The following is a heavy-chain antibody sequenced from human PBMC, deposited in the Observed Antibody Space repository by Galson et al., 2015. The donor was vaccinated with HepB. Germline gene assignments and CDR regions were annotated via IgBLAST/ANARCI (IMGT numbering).Heavy chain of an antibody. CDR1: GFTFSGFS. Sequence: SLRLSCAASGFTFSGFSMNWVRQAPGKGLEWVSFISARSTYIYYAQSVNGRFTISRDNATSSVFLEMNNLRVDDTAVYYCARGLTGHYVFDYWGQGTVVTVSS. CDR3: ARGLTGHYVFDY. J-gene: IGHJ4*02. V-gene: IGHV3-21*06. CDR2: ISARSTYI. D-gene: IGHD4-17*01.